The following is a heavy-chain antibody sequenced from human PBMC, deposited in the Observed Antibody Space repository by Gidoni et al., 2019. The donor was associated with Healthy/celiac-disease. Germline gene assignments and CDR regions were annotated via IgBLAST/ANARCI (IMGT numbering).Heavy chain of an antibody. Sequence: QVQLVQSGAEVKKPGSSVKVSCKASGGTFSSYAISWVRQAPGQGLEWMGGIIPIFGTANYAQKFQGRVTITADESTSTAYMELSSLRSEDTAEYYCARVNLGYCSSTSCGNWFDPWGQGTLVTVSS. V-gene: IGHV1-69*01. J-gene: IGHJ5*02. CDR1: GGTFSSYA. CDR3: ARVNLGYCSSTSCGNWFDP. D-gene: IGHD2-2*01. CDR2: IIPIFGTA.